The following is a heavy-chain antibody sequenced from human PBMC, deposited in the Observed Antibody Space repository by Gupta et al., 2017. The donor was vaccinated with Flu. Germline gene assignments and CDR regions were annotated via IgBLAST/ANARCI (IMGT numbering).Heavy chain of an antibody. CDR3: VRDSGSGLD. D-gene: IGHD1-26*01. CDR1: GFNSRVYS. V-gene: IGHV3-21*01. Sequence: EVQLVESGGGLVKPGGSRRLSCAASGFNSRVYSMNWVRQAPGKGLEWVALISRSSSFIYYAVSAKGRFTISRDNAKNSLDLQMNSLGVEDTSVYYCVRDSGSGLDWGQGILVTVSS. CDR2: ISRSSSFI. J-gene: IGHJ1*01.